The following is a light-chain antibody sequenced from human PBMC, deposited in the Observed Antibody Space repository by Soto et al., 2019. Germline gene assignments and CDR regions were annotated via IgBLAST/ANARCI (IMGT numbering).Light chain of an antibody. V-gene: IGKV1-5*01. CDR1: QSISSW. Sequence: DIQMTHSPSTLSASVGDRVTITCRASQSISSWLAWYQQKPGKAPKLLIYDASSLESGVPSRFSGSGSGTEFTLTISSLQPDDFATYYCQQYNSYSWTFGQ. CDR3: QQYNSYSWT. J-gene: IGKJ1*01. CDR2: DAS.